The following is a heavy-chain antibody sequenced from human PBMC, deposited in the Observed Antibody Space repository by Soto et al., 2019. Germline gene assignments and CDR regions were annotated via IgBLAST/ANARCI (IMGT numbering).Heavy chain of an antibody. CDR1: GFPFSDYY. D-gene: IGHD7-27*01. V-gene: IGHV3-11*06. J-gene: IGHJ3*02. Sequence: GGSLRLSCATSGFPFSDYYMSWIRKAPGKGLEWLSHISPKSTYRNYADSVKGRFTISRDNAKNSLYLQMNSLRAEDTAVYYCARAWAYDAFDIWGQGTMVTVSS. CDR3: ARAWAYDAFDI. CDR2: ISPKSTYR.